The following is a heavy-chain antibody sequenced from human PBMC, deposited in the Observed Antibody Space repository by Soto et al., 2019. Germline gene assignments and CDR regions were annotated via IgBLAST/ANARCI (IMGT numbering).Heavy chain of an antibody. J-gene: IGHJ4*02. V-gene: IGHV4-31*11. D-gene: IGHD1-26*01. CDR3: ASQRGSPFYFDY. Sequence: LSLTCAVSGGSISSGGYSWSWIRQHPGKGLEWIGYIYDSGTTYYNPSLKSRVTISGDTSKNQFSLRLSSVTVADTAVYYCASQRGSPFYFDYWGQGSLVTVSS. CDR1: GGSISSGGYS. CDR2: IYDSGTT.